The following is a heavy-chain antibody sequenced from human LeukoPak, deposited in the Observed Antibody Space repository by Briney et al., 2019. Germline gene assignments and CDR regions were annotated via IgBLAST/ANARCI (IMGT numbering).Heavy chain of an antibody. CDR2: INPSGGST. D-gene: IGHD1-26*01. J-gene: IGHJ4*02. CDR3: ARDSTPTYYSGTYYFEY. V-gene: IGHV1-46*01. Sequence: ASVKVSRKASGYTFASYYMHWVRQAPGQGLEWMGIINPSGGSTTYAQKFQGRVTMTRDTSTSTVYMYLSSLRSEDTAVYYCARDSTPTYYSGTYYFEYWGQGTLVTVSS. CDR1: GYTFASYY.